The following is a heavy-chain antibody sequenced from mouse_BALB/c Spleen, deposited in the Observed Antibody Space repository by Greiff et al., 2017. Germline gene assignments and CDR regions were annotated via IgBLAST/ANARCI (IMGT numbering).Heavy chain of an antibody. D-gene: IGHD2-4*01. CDR3: ARANDYDPAWFAY. CDR2: INPYNDGT. J-gene: IGHJ3*01. CDR1: GYTFTSYV. Sequence: VQLQQSGPELVKPGASVKMSCKASGYTFTSYVMHWVKQKPGQGLEWIGYINPYNDGTKYNEKFKGKATLTSDKSSSTAYMELSSLTSEDSAVYYCARANDYDPAWFAYWGQGTLVTVSA. V-gene: IGHV1-14*01.